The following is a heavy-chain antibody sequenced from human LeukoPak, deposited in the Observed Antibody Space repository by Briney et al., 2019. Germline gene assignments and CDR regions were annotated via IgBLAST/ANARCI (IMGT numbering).Heavy chain of an antibody. CDR2: IKQDGSEK. V-gene: IGHV3-7*03. CDR3: ARVDTAMVQGLDY. D-gene: IGHD5-18*01. CDR1: GFTFSSYW. J-gene: IGHJ4*02. Sequence: GGSLRLSCAASGFTFSSYWMSWVRQAPGKGLEWVANIKQDGSEKYYVDSVKGRFTISRDNAKNSLYLQMNGLRAEDTAVYYCARVDTAMVQGLDYWGQGTLVTVSS.